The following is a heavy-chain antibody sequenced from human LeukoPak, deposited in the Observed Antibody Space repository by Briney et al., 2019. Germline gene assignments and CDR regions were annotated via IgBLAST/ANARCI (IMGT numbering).Heavy chain of an antibody. V-gene: IGHV1-2*02. J-gene: IGHJ4*02. CDR1: GYTFTDYY. Sequence: ASVKVSCKASGYTFTDYYMHWVRQAPGQGLEWMGWINPNSGGTHYAQKFQGRVTMTRDMSTSTAYMDLTRLRSDDTAAYYCARGSQSHFISGSYSAFDYWGQGTLVTVSS. CDR2: INPNSGGT. D-gene: IGHD3-10*01. CDR3: ARGSQSHFISGSYSAFDY.